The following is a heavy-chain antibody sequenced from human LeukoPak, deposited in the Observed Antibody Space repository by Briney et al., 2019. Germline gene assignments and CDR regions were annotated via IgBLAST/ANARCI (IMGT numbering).Heavy chain of an antibody. Sequence: GGSLRLSCAASGFTFSNYEMNWVRQAPGKGLEWVSYISSSGSTIYYADSVKGRFTISRDNSKNTLYLQMNSLRAEDTAVYYCAKGHGGYYFDYWGQGTLVTVSS. CDR1: GFTFSNYE. J-gene: IGHJ4*02. CDR2: ISSSGSTI. CDR3: AKGHGGYYFDY. V-gene: IGHV3-48*03.